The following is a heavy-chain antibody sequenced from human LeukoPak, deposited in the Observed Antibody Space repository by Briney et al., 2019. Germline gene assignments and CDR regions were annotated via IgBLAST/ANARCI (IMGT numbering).Heavy chain of an antibody. V-gene: IGHV3-7*01. Sequence: GGSLRLSCAASGFSLRNYWMTWVRQSPGKGLEWVAIINPDGSGKYSVDSVKGRLTISRDNAKNSLYLQMSSLRAEDTAVCYCARGGHRQKEFWGQGTLVTVSS. CDR3: ARGGHRQKEF. D-gene: IGHD3-10*01. CDR1: GFSLRNYW. J-gene: IGHJ4*02. CDR2: INPDGSGK.